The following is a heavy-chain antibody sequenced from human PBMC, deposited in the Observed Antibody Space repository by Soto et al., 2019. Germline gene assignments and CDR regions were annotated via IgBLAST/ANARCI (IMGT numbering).Heavy chain of an antibody. CDR2: REPSTGRT. J-gene: IGHJ4*02. V-gene: IGHV1-8*01. D-gene: IGHD1-26*01. CDR3: ARGGRAGVDY. Sequence: QVQLVQSGAEVREPGASVKVSCKASGYSFTSLDINWVRQTAGQGLEWMGWREPSTGRTGYAQKFQGRVTMTRDTSRNTAYRELTTLTSDDTALYYCARGGRAGVDYWGQGTLGIVSS. CDR1: GYSFTSLD.